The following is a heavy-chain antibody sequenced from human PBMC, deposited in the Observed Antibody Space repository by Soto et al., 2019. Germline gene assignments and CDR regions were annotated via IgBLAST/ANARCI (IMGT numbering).Heavy chain of an antibody. CDR3: TADLPEETNAFDI. CDR2: IKSKAGGGTT. CDR1: GVTLSNAW. J-gene: IGHJ3*02. Sequence: EVQLMESGGGLVKPGGSLRLSCAASGVTLSNAWMSWVRQAPGKGLEWVGRIKSKAGGGTTDYAAPVKGRFTISRDDSKNTLYLQMNSLKTEDTAVYYCTADLPEETNAFDIWCQGTMVTVSS. V-gene: IGHV3-15*01. D-gene: IGHD1-1*01.